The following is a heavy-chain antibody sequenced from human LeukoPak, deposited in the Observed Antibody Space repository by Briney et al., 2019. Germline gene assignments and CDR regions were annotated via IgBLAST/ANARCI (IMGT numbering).Heavy chain of an antibody. V-gene: IGHV3-48*03. Sequence: GGSLRLSCAASGFTFSSYEMNWVRQAPGKGLEWVSYISSSGSTIYYADSVKGRFTISRDNAKNSLYLQMNSLRAEDTAVYYCARIYYYGSGSYSTFPTFDYWGQGTLVTVSS. D-gene: IGHD3-10*01. CDR2: ISSSGSTI. CDR3: ARIYYYGSGSYSTFPTFDY. CDR1: GFTFSSYE. J-gene: IGHJ4*02.